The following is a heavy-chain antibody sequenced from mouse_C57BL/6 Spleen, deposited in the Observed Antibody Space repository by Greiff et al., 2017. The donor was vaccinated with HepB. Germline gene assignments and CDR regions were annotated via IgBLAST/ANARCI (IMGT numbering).Heavy chain of an antibody. CDR2: IYPGDGDT. Sequence: QVHVKQSGPELVKPGASVKISCKASGYAFSSSWMNWVKQRPGKGLEWIGRIYPGDGDTNYNGKFKGKATLTADKSSSTAYMQLSSLTSEDSAVYFCARGDGRGYAMDYWGQGTSVTVSS. D-gene: IGHD1-1*01. CDR1: GYAFSSSW. J-gene: IGHJ4*01. CDR3: ARGDGRGYAMDY. V-gene: IGHV1-82*01.